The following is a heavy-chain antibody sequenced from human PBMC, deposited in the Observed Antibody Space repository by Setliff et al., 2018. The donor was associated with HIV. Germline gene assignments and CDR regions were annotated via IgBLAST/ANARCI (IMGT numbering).Heavy chain of an antibody. J-gene: IGHJ4*02. CDR3: ARARYSSSRTGDYYDSSGSWGLGY. CDR1: GYTFTSYG. V-gene: IGHV1-18*01. Sequence: ASVKVSCKASGYTFTSYGISWVRQAPGQGLEWMGWISSYNGNTNYAQNLQGRVTMTTDTSTSTAYMDLRSLRSDDTAVYFCARARYSSSRTGDYYDSSGSWGLGYWGQGTLVTVSS. D-gene: IGHD3-22*01. CDR2: ISSYNGNT.